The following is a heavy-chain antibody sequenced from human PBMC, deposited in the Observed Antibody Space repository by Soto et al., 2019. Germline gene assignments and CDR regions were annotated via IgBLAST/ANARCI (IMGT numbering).Heavy chain of an antibody. J-gene: IGHJ4*02. Sequence: SETLSLTCAVYGGSFSGYYWSWIRRPPGKGLEWLGYVYYTGSTNYSPSLRSRVSISVDTSKNEFSLRLSSVTAADTAVYFCARSVAVPGAHIDYWGQGTQVTVSS. V-gene: IGHV4-34*11. D-gene: IGHD6-19*01. CDR1: GGSFSGYY. CDR2: VYYTGST. CDR3: ARSVAVPGAHIDY.